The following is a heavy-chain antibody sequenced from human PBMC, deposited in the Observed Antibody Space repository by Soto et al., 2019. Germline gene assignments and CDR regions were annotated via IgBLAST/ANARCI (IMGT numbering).Heavy chain of an antibody. CDR3: ATAAYSTSWYDF. V-gene: IGHV1-46*01. CDR1: EYTFTDYY. J-gene: IGHJ5*01. CDR2: INPSGGST. D-gene: IGHD6-13*01. Sequence: QVQLVQSGAEVKKPGASVKLSCKSSEYTFTDYYIHWVRQAPGQGLEWMGLINPSGGSTSYAQKFQGRVTMTRDTSTSTVYMELSSLRSEDTVVYYCATAAYSTSWYDFWGQGTLVTVSS.